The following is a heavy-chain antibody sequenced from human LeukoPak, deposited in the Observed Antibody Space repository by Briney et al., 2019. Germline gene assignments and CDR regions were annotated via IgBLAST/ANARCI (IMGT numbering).Heavy chain of an antibody. D-gene: IGHD3-16*01. CDR2: ISGSVSTI. CDR3: AKAGFLITFGGIGV. Sequence: TGGSLRLSCAASGFTFSDYYMSWIRQAPGKGLEWVSYISGSVSTIYYADSVKGRFTISRDNAKNSLYLQMNSLRAEDTAVYYCAKAGFLITFGGIGVWGQGTLVTVSS. CDR1: GFTFSDYY. V-gene: IGHV3-11*01. J-gene: IGHJ4*02.